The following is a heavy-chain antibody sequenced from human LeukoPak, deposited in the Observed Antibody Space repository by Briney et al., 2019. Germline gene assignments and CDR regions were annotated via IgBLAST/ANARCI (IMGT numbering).Heavy chain of an antibody. CDR1: GFTFSSYG. J-gene: IGHJ4*02. D-gene: IGHD3-22*01. CDR2: IWYDGSNK. CDR3: AIMHPYYDGSGYWVQ. V-gene: IGHV3-33*01. Sequence: GRSLRLSCAASGFTFSSYGMHWVRQAPGKGLEWVAVIWYDGSNKYYADSVKGRFTISRDNSKNTLYLQMNSLRAEDTALYYCAIMHPYYDGSGYWVQWGQGTLVTVSS.